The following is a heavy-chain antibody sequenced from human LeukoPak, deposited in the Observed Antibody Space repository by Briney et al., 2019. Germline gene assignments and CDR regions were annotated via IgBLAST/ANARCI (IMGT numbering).Heavy chain of an antibody. Sequence: GGSLRLSCAASGFTFSSYWMSWVRQSPGKGLEWVANIKPDGSEKFFMDSVKGRFTISRDNAKNALYLEMNSLRAEDTAEYFCARERMYSGSGSTYPYYDYWGQGTLVTVSS. CDR1: GFTFSSYW. J-gene: IGHJ4*02. V-gene: IGHV3-7*01. CDR3: ARERMYSGSGSTYPYYDY. CDR2: IKPDGSEK. D-gene: IGHD3-10*01.